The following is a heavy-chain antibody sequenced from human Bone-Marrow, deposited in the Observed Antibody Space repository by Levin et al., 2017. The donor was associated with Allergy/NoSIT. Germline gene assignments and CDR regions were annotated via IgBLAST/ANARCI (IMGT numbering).Heavy chain of an antibody. D-gene: IGHD5-12*01. CDR2: IYDTGST. CDR1: GDSISSGAYS. Sequence: SETLSLTCDVAGDSISSGAYSWHWIRQPPGKGLEWIGYIYDTGSTYNNPSLQSRVTMSVDRSKNQFSLTLRSVTAADTAGYYCARGLGEYSGYDEYYFDFWGQGTLVTVSS. CDR3: ARGLGEYSGYDEYYFDF. J-gene: IGHJ4*02. V-gene: IGHV4-30-2*01.